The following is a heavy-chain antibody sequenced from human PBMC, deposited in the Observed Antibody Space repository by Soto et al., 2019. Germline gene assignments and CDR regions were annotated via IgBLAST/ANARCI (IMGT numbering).Heavy chain of an antibody. J-gene: IGHJ5*02. D-gene: IGHD6-13*01. CDR1: GFTFNTYA. CDR3: ATFSSWTGFDP. Sequence: QPGGSLRLSCEASGFTFNTYAMTWVRQAAGKGLEWLSYIDDGSRTIFYTDSVKGRFIISRDNAKNSLYLQMNSLRDEDSAVYYCATFSSWTGFDPWGQGTPVTVSS. CDR2: IDDGSRTI. V-gene: IGHV3-48*02.